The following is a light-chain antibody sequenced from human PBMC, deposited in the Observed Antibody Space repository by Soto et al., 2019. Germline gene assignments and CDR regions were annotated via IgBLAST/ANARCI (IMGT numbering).Light chain of an antibody. V-gene: IGKV3-20*01. CDR1: QSVSSGY. CDR2: GAS. Sequence: EIVLTQSPGTLSLSPGERATLSCRASQSVSSGYLAWYQQKPGQAPRLLIYGASTRATGVPDRFSGTGSGTDVTLIISRLEPEDFAVYYCQQFVSSPGTFGQGTKVEFK. CDR3: QQFVSSPGT. J-gene: IGKJ1*01.